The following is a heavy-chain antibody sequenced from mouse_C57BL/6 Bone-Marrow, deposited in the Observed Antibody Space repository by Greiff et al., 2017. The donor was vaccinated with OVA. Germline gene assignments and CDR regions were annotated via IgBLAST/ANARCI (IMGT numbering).Heavy chain of an antibody. CDR1: GFTFSSYG. CDR3: ARQGIYYDYDGVAY. D-gene: IGHD2-4*01. Sequence: EVQGVESGGDLVKPGGSLKLSCAASGFTFSSYGMSWVRQTPDKRLEWVATISSGGSYTYYPDSVKGRFTISRDNAKNTLYLQMSSLKSEDTAMYYCARQGIYYDYDGVAYWGQGTLVTVSA. J-gene: IGHJ3*01. V-gene: IGHV5-6*01. CDR2: ISSGGSYT.